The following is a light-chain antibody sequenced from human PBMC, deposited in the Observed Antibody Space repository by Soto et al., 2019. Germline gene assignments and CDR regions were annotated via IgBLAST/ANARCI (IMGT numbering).Light chain of an antibody. V-gene: IGLV2-14*01. Sequence: QSALTQPASVSGSPGQSITISCTGTSSDVGAYDYVSWYQQHPGKAPKLMIYEVTNRPSGISFRFSGSKSGNTASLTISGLQAEDEADYYCSSYTNSGTYVFGTGTQLTVL. J-gene: IGLJ1*01. CDR2: EVT. CDR1: SSDVGAYDY. CDR3: SSYTNSGTYV.